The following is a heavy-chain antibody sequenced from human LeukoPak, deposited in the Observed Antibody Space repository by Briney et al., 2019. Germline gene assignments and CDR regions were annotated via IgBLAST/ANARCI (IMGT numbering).Heavy chain of an antibody. CDR1: GGTFSSYA. V-gene: IGHV1-18*01. CDR3: ARDITGTPDY. CDR2: ISAYNGNT. J-gene: IGHJ4*02. Sequence: ASVKVSCKASGGTFSSYAISWVRQAPGQGLEWMGGISAYNGNTNYAQKLQGRVTITTDTSTSTAYMELRSLRSDDTAVYYCARDITGTPDYWGQGTLVTVSS. D-gene: IGHD1-7*01.